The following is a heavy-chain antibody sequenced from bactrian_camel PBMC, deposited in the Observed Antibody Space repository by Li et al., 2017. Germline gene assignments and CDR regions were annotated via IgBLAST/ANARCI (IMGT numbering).Heavy chain of an antibody. CDR1: GYTFNGNC. D-gene: IGHD2*01. CDR2: IYTGDGER. V-gene: IGHV3S54*01. J-gene: IGHJ6*01. Sequence: QVQLVESGGASVQAGGSLRLSCVASGYTFNGNCMGWVRQGPGKQREVVASIYTGDGERMYTDSVKGRFTISRDNAKNTLYLQLNTLKTEDTAMYYCVQIPVGGRGFPTLDSHFGYWCQGTQVTVS. CDR3: VQIPVGGRGFPTLDSHFGY.